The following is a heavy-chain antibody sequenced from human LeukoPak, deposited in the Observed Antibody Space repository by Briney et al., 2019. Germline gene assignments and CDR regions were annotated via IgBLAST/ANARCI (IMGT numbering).Heavy chain of an antibody. CDR2: INYSGST. D-gene: IGHD1-26*01. CDR1: GGSFSGYY. CDR3: ARGYAGATTFDY. J-gene: IGHJ4*02. V-gene: IGHV4-59*01. Sequence: SETLSLTCAVYGGSFSGYYWSWIRQPPGKGLEWIGYINYSGSTKYNPSLKSRVTISVDTSKNQFSLKLSSVTAADTAVYYCARGYAGATTFDYWGQGTLVTVSS.